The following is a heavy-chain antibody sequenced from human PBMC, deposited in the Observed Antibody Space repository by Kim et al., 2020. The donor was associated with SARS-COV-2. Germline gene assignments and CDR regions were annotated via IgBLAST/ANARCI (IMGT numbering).Heavy chain of an antibody. D-gene: IGHD3-10*01. CDR3: ARIAGAYSNWFDP. J-gene: IGHJ5*02. V-gene: IGHV3-23*01. Sequence: DADSVKGRFTISRDNSRRTVYLQMNRLRVEDTAVYYCARIAGAYSNWFDPWGQGTLVTVSS.